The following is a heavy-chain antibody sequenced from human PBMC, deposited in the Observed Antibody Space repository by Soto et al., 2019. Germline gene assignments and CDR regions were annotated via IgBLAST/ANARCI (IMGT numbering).Heavy chain of an antibody. CDR2: IYYSGCT. J-gene: IGHJ6*02. Sequence: QLQLQESGPGLVKPSETLFLTCSVSGGSISSSNHYLGWVRQPPGKGLEWIGSIYYSGCTYYNPSLKSRVSISWDTSKNQFSLNLRSVTAADTAVYYCARHPCSSINCQYYYYGMDVWGQGTTVTVSS. D-gene: IGHD2-2*01. CDR1: GGSISSSNHY. CDR3: ARHPCSSINCQYYYYGMDV. V-gene: IGHV4-39*01.